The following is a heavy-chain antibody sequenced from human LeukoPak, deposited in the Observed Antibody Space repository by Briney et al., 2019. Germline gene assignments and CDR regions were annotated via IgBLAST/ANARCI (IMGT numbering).Heavy chain of an antibody. D-gene: IGHD2-15*01. CDR1: GFTFSSYW. J-gene: IGHJ4*02. CDR2: INSDGSSA. CDR3: AREWGPGMVVAARNDY. Sequence: PGGSLRLSCAASGFTFSSYWMHWVRQAPGKGLVWVSRINSDGSSASYADSVKGRFTISRDNAKNTLYLQMNSLRAEDTAVYYCAREWGPGMVVAARNDYWGQGTLVTVSS. V-gene: IGHV3-74*01.